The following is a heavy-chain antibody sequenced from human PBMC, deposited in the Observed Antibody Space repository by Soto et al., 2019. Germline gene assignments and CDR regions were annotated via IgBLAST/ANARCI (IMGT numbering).Heavy chain of an antibody. V-gene: IGHV3-23*01. J-gene: IGHJ5*02. CDR1: GFTFSSYA. D-gene: IGHD6-19*01. Sequence: GGSLRLSCAASGFTFSSYAMSWVRQAPGKGLEWVSAISDSGGSTYYADSVKGRFTISRDNSKNTLYLQMNSLRAEDTAVYYCAKDKVGAVAVSAGWFDPWGQGTLVTVSS. CDR3: AKDKVGAVAVSAGWFDP. CDR2: ISDSGGST.